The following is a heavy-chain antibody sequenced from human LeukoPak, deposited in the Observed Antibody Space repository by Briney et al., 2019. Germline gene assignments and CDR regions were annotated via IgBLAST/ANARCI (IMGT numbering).Heavy chain of an antibody. CDR1: RDSIRSYH. J-gene: IGHJ4*02. CDR3: ATYTRHCSGGTCYSIDY. V-gene: IGHV4-59*08. CDR2: VYYDGST. D-gene: IGHD2-15*01. Sequence: SETLCLTCTVSRDSIRSYHWTWIRQPPGRGLEWIGYVYYDGSTNYNPSFRSRVTISLDASNNQFSLKLSSVTAADTATYYCATYTRHCSGGTCYSIDYGGQGTLVTVSS.